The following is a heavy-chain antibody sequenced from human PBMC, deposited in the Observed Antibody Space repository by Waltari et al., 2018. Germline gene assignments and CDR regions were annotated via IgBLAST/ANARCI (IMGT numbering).Heavy chain of an antibody. J-gene: IGHJ3*02. CDR1: GFTFSSYD. CDR3: ARGGDYGDYVDAFDI. D-gene: IGHD4-17*01. CDR2: ISSSCRTI. Sequence: EVQLVESGGGLVQTGGSLRLSCAASGFTFSSYDMNWVRQAPGKGLEWVSYISSSCRTIYYADSVKGRFTISRDNAKNSLYLQMNSLRAEDTSVYYCARGGDYGDYVDAFDIWGQGTMVTVSS. V-gene: IGHV3-48*03.